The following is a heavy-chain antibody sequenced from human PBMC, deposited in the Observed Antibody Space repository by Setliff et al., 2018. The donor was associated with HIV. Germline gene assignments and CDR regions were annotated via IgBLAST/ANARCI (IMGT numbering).Heavy chain of an antibody. CDR2: IRSKAYGGTS. Sequence: GGSLRLSCAASGFTFGDYAITWVRQAPGRGLEWVAFIRSKAYGGTSDYAASVKGRFTISRDNPKNTLYLQMNSLRTEDTAVYYCAKCPTYGSGYYYVGDYWGQGTLVTVSS. V-gene: IGHV3-49*04. J-gene: IGHJ4*02. D-gene: IGHD3-22*01. CDR3: AKCPTYGSGYYYVGDY. CDR1: GFTFGDYA.